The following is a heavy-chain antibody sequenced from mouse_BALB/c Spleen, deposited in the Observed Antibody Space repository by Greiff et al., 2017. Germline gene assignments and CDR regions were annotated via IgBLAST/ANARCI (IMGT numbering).Heavy chain of an antibody. CDR1: GDSITSGY. CDR3: ARWGNYYGSSPWYFDV. CDR2: ISYSGST. D-gene: IGHD1-1*01. J-gene: IGHJ1*01. Sequence: VQLKESGPSLVKPSQTLSLTCSVTGDSITSGYWNWIRKFPGNKLEYMGYISYSGSTYYNPSLKSRISITRDTSKNQYYLQLNSVTTEDTATYYCARWGNYYGSSPWYFDVWGAGTTVTVSS. V-gene: IGHV3-8*02.